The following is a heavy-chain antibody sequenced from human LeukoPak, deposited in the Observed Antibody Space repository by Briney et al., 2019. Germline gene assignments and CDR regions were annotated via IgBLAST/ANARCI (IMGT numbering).Heavy chain of an antibody. CDR3: ARDGHYDILTGYFQD. Sequence: GGSLRLSCAASGFTFSSYAMSWVRQAPGKGLEWVSYITNSGTTIYYADSVKGRFTISRDNAKNSLYLQMNSLRAEDTAVYYCARDGHYDILTGYFQDWGQGALVTVSS. CDR1: GFTFSSYA. J-gene: IGHJ1*01. CDR2: ITNSGTTI. D-gene: IGHD3-9*01. V-gene: IGHV3-48*04.